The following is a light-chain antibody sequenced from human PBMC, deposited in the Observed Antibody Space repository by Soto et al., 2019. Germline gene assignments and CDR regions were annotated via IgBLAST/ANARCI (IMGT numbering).Light chain of an antibody. CDR2: KTS. V-gene: IGKV1-5*03. J-gene: IGKJ4*01. Sequence: DIPMTQSPSTLSASVGDRVTITCRASQSISSWLAWYQQKPGKAPKLLIYKTSNLENGVPSRFSGSGSGTEFSLTISSLQPDELASYDCQQYQSFSLTFGGGTRVEVK. CDR3: QQYQSFSLT. CDR1: QSISSW.